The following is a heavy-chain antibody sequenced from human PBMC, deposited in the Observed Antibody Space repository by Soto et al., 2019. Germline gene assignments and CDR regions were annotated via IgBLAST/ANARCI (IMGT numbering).Heavy chain of an antibody. CDR1: GGSVSSGSYY. CDR2: IYYSGST. V-gene: IGHV4-61*01. CDR3: ARDERITMVRGALSATYYYYGMDV. Sequence: SETLSLTCTVSGGSVSSGSYYWSWIRQPPGKGLEWIGYIYYSGSTNYNPSLKSRVTISVDTSKNQFSLKLSSVTAADTAVYYCARDERITMVRGALSATYYYYGMDVWGQGTTVTVSS. J-gene: IGHJ6*01. D-gene: IGHD3-10*01.